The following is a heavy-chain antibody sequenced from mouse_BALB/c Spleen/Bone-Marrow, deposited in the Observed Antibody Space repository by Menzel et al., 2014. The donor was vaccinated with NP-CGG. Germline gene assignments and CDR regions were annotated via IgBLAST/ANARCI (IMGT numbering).Heavy chain of an antibody. CDR1: GFNIKDTY. J-gene: IGHJ3*01. CDR3: ANYYYGSSLFAY. Sequence: VHLQQSGAELVKPGASVKLSCTASGFNIKDTYMHWVKQRPEQGLEWIGRIDPANGNTKYDPKFQGKATITADTSSNTAYLQLSSLTSEDTAVYYCANYYYGSSLFAYWGQGTLVTVSA. CDR2: IDPANGNT. V-gene: IGHV14-3*02. D-gene: IGHD1-1*01.